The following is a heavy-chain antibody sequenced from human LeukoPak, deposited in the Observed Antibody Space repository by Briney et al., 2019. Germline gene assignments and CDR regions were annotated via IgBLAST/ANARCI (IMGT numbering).Heavy chain of an antibody. D-gene: IGHD6-19*01. V-gene: IGHV4-39*01. CDR2: IYYSGST. CDR1: GGSISSSSYY. Sequence: PSETLSLTCTVSGGSISSSSYYWGWIRQPPGKGLEWIGSIYYSGSTYYNPSLKSRVTISVDTSKNQFSLKLSSVTAADTAVYYCAGPYSSGWHFDYWGQGTLVTVSS. J-gene: IGHJ4*02. CDR3: AGPYSSGWHFDY.